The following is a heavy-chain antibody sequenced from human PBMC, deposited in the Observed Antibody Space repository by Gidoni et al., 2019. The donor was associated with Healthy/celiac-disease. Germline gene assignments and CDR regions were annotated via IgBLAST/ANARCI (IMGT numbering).Heavy chain of an antibody. D-gene: IGHD1-7*01. CDR3: ARDNWNYPSVYYYYGMDV. CDR2: ISSSSSYI. CDR1: GFTFSSYS. Sequence: EVQLVESGGGLVKPGGSLRLSCAASGFTFSSYSMNWVRQAPGKGLGWGSSISSSSSYIYYADEVKGRLTISRDNAKNSLYLQMNSLRAEDTAVYYCARDNWNYPSVYYYYGMDVWGQGTTVTVSS. J-gene: IGHJ6*02. V-gene: IGHV3-21*01.